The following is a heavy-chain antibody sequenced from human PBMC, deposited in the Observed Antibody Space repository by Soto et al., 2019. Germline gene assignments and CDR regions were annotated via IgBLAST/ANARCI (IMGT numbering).Heavy chain of an antibody. J-gene: IGHJ6*02. D-gene: IGHD3-3*01. CDR3: ARAYYQYYYFGYYGMDV. CDR2: IYYSGST. CDR1: GGSISSGGYY. V-gene: IGHV4-31*03. Sequence: QVQLQESGPGLVKPSQTLSLTCNVSGGSISSGGYYWSWIRQHPGKGMEWIGYIYYSGSTYYNPSHKSRVTISVDTSKNQFSLKLSSVTAADTAVYYCARAYYQYYYFGYYGMDVWGQGTTVTVSS.